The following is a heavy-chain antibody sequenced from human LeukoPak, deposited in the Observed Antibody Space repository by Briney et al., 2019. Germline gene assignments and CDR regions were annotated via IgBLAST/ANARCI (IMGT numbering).Heavy chain of an antibody. J-gene: IGHJ5*02. CDR2: IYYSGST. CDR3: ARDIVATTNWFDA. Sequence: SETLSLTRTVSGGSLSSGGYYWSWIRPHPGKGLEWIGYIYYSGSTYYNPSLKSRVTISVDTSKNQFSLKLSSVTAADTAVYYWARDIVATTNWFDAWGQGTLVTVSS. V-gene: IGHV4-31*03. D-gene: IGHD5-12*01. CDR1: GGSLSSGGYY.